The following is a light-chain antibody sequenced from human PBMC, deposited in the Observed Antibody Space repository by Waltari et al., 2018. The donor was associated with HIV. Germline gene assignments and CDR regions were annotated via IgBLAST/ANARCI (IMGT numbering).Light chain of an antibody. J-gene: IGLJ2*01. Sequence: QTVVTQEPSFSVSPGGTVTLTCGLSSGSVSARNYASCYQQIPGQAPLTLIHSANTRSSGVPGRFSGSSLGNKAALTITGAQADDEADYYCVLNLGRGIVVFGGGTKVTVL. V-gene: IGLV8-61*01. CDR2: SAN. CDR1: SGSVSARNY. CDR3: VLNLGRGIVV.